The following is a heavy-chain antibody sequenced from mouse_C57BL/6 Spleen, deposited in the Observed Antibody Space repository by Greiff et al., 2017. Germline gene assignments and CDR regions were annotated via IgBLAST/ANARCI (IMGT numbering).Heavy chain of an antibody. Sequence: VQLQESGAELARPGASVKLSCKASGYTFTSYGISWVKQRTGQGLEWIGEIYPRSGNTYYNEKFKGKATLTADKSSSTAYMELRSLTSEDSAVYFCARHYDDGGLDYWGQGTTLTVSS. CDR2: IYPRSGNT. CDR3: ARHYDDGGLDY. CDR1: GYTFTSYG. D-gene: IGHD1-1*01. J-gene: IGHJ2*01. V-gene: IGHV1-81*01.